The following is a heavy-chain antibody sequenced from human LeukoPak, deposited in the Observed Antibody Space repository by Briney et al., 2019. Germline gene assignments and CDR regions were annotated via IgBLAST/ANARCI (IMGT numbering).Heavy chain of an antibody. J-gene: IGHJ6*03. V-gene: IGHV3-74*01. CDR2: INSDGSST. CDR3: ARPTTPFYYYYYMDV. CDR1: GFTFSSYW. D-gene: IGHD4-11*01. Sequence: GGSLRLSCAASGFTFSSYWMHWVRQAPGKGLVWVSRINSDGSSTSYADSVKGRFTISRDNAKNTLYLQMNSLRAEDAAVYYCARPTTPFYYYYYMDVWGKGTTVTVSS.